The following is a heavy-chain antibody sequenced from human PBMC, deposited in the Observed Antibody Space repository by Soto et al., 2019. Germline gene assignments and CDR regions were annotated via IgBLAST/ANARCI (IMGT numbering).Heavy chain of an antibody. D-gene: IGHD2-15*01. CDR1: GGTFRNLA. J-gene: IGHJ3*01. CDR2: FIPIIGGG. CDR3: ARRSVSHSNAFDF. V-gene: IGHV1-69*01. Sequence: QVQLVQSDAEVKKPGSSVKVSCXASGGTFRNLAINWVRQAPGQGLEWMGGFIPIIGGGINAQKFQGRVTITSDESTSTAYMELSSLKSEDTAMYFCARRSVSHSNAFDFWGQGTMVTVSS.